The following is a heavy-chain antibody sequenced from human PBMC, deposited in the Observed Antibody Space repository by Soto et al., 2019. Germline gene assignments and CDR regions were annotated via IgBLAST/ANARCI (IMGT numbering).Heavy chain of an antibody. CDR1: GGSITTGICY. Sequence: SATLSHTCSVSGGSITTGICYWSWIRQNAGEGLEWIGNIFPSGRSHFNPSFKSRSQLFVDTSKNQFSLRLDSVTAADTALYRLSRTCGGRGYFAGWGLGILVTVSS. CDR3: SRTCGGRGYFAG. J-gene: IGHJ4*02. D-gene: IGHD2-8*02. CDR2: IFPSGRS. V-gene: IGHV4-31*03.